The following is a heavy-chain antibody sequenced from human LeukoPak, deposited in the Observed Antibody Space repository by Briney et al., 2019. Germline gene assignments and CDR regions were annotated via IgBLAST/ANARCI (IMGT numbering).Heavy chain of an antibody. CDR3: ARVPYYDFWSGPWYFDL. V-gene: IGHV4-61*02. Sequence: SETLSLTCTVSGGSISSGSYYWSWIRQPAGKGLEWIGRIYTSGSTNYNPSLKSRVTISVDTSKNQFSLKLSSVTAADTAVYYCARVPYYDFWSGPWYFDLWGRGTLVTVSS. CDR2: IYTSGST. J-gene: IGHJ2*01. D-gene: IGHD3-3*01. CDR1: GGSISSGSYY.